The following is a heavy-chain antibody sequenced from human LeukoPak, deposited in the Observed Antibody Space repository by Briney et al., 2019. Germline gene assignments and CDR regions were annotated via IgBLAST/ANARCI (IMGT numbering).Heavy chain of an antibody. CDR3: ARTRRDYFDY. J-gene: IGHJ4*02. CDR2: IYYSGST. Sequence: SETLSLTCTVPGGSISSGDYYWSWIRQPPGKGLEWIGYIYYSGSTYYNPSLKSRVTISVDTSKNQFSLKLSSVTAADTAVYYCARTRRDYFDYWGQGTLVTVSS. CDR1: GGSISSGDYY. V-gene: IGHV4-30-4*08.